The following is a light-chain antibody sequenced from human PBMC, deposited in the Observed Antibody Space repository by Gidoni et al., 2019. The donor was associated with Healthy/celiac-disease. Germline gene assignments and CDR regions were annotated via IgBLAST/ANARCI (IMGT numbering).Light chain of an antibody. J-gene: IGKJ4*01. CDR3: QQRSNWPLT. CDR2: DAS. Sequence: EIMLSQSPATLSLSPGERVTLSCRASQSVSSYLAWYQQKPGQAPRLLIYDASRRASGIPARFSGSGSGTDFTLTISSLEPEDFAVYYCQQRSNWPLTFGGGTKVEIK. CDR1: QSVSSY. V-gene: IGKV3-11*01.